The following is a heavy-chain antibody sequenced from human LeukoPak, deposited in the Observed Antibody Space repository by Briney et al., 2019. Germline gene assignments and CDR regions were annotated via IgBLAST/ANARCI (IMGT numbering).Heavy chain of an antibody. CDR1: GLTLSRYD. CDR2: IGTGGDT. Sequence: GGSLRLSCAASGLTLSRYDMHWVRQTTRKGLEWVSAIGTGGDTYYAGSVKGRFTISREDAKNSLYLQMNSLTAGDAAVYYCGRGGSLYCGGDCYPPSRYSAPNHSGMDVWGQGTTVTVSS. V-gene: IGHV3-13*01. J-gene: IGHJ6*02. CDR3: GRGGSLYCGGDCYPPSRYSAPNHSGMDV. D-gene: IGHD2-21*02.